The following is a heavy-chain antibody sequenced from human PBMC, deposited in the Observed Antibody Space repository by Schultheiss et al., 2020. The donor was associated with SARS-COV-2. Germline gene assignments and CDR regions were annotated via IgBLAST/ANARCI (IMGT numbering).Heavy chain of an antibody. CDR1: GGSISGYY. V-gene: IGHV4-34*01. D-gene: IGHD3-16*01. Sequence: SETLSLTWAVYGGSISGYYWSWIRQPPGKGLEWIGEINHSGSTNYTPSLKSRVTISADTSKSQFSLKLSSVTAADTAVYYCARGRFGRPTVEFDYWGQGTLVTVSS. J-gene: IGHJ4*02. CDR3: ARGRFGRPTVEFDY. CDR2: INHSGST.